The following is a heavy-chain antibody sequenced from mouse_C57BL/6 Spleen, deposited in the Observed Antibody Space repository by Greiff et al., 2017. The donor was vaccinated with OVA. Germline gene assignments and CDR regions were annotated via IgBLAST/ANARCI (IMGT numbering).Heavy chain of an antibody. CDR2: IGPETGGT. CDR3: TRRGQGGYYYDGYWDY. D-gene: IGHD1-1*02. J-gene: IGHJ2*01. Sequence: VQLQQSGAELVRPGASVTLSCKASGYTFTDYEMHWVQQTPVHGLEWIGAIGPETGGTSYHQNVKGKAILSADKSSSTAYLELRRLTSEDSAVYYCTRRGQGGYYYDGYWDYWGQGTTLTVSS. V-gene: IGHV1-15*01. CDR1: GYTFTDYE.